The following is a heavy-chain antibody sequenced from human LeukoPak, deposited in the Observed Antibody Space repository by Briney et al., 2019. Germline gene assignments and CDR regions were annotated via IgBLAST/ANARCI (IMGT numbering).Heavy chain of an antibody. J-gene: IGHJ1*01. V-gene: IGHV4-39*07. CDR2: IYYSGTT. CDR3: ARGSEDSSSSFAEYFQH. D-gene: IGHD6-6*01. Sequence: ASETLSLTCTVSAGSITTGNYYWGWIRQPPGKGLEWIATIYYSGTTYYNPSLKSRVTISVDTSKNQFSLKLSSVTAADTAVYYCARGSEDSSSSFAEYFQHWGQGTLVTVSS. CDR1: AGSITTGNYY.